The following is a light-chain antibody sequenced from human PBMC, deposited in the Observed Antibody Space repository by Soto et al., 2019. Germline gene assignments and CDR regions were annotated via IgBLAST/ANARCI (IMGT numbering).Light chain of an antibody. CDR3: QQFNSYPLT. CDR2: DAS. Sequence: AIQLTQSPSSLSASVGDRVTITCRASQGISSALAWYQQKPGKAPKLLIYDASSLETGVPSRFSGSGSGTDFTLTISSLQPEDFXTXXCQQFNSYPLTFGGGTKVEIK. V-gene: IGKV1-13*02. J-gene: IGKJ4*01. CDR1: QGISSA.